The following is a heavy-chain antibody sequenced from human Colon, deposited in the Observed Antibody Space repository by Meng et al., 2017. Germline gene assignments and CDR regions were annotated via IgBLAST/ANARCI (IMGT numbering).Heavy chain of an antibody. CDR3: ASGGEEQLVHSDY. D-gene: IGHD6-6*01. Sequence: QVQLQQWGAGLLKPSETLPLTCAVYGGSFSGYYWCWVRQPPGQGLEWSGEINHSGSTNYNPSLKSRVTISVDTSKNQFSLKLSSVTAADTAVYYCASGGEEQLVHSDYWGQGTLVTVSS. CDR1: GGSFSGYY. J-gene: IGHJ4*02. CDR2: INHSGST. V-gene: IGHV4-34*01.